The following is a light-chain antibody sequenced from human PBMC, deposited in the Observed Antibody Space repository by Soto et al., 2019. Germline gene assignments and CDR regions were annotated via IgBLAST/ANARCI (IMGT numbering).Light chain of an antibody. Sequence: EIVLTQSPATLSLSPGERATLSCRASQTISSYLAWYQQKPGQAPRLLIYDSYKRATGIPARFSGRXXXTXXXLTISSLEPEDFGVYYCQQRDNWAITFGQGTRLEIK. V-gene: IGKV3-11*01. J-gene: IGKJ5*01. CDR1: QTISSY. CDR3: QQRDNWAIT. CDR2: DSY.